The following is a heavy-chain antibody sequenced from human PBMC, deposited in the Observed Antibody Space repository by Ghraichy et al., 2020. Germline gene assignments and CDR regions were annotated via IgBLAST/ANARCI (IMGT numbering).Heavy chain of an antibody. D-gene: IGHD6-19*01. J-gene: IGHJ4*02. V-gene: IGHV3-7*01. Sequence: GGSLRLSCAASGFSFSTSWMSWVRQAPGKGLEWVANINQDGSEKYYVDSVEGRFTISKDNAKNSLYLELNNLRVDDTAVYYCARAGSRGSCDYWGQGTLVTVSS. CDR1: GFSFSTSW. CDR2: INQDGSEK. CDR3: ARAGSRGSCDY.